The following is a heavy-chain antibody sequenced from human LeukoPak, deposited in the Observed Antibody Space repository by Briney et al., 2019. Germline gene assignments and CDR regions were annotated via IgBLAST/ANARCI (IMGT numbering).Heavy chain of an antibody. J-gene: IGHJ3*02. CDR1: GGSISSYY. CDR3: ARLSTGPYGLGAFDI. Sequence: SETLSLTCTVSGGSISSYYWSWIRQPPGKGLEWIGNIYKSGSTNYNPSLKSRVTMSVDTSKNQFSLRLNSVTAADTAVYYCARLSTGPYGLGAFDIWGQGTMVTVSS. V-gene: IGHV4-59*08. D-gene: IGHD1-1*01. CDR2: IYKSGST.